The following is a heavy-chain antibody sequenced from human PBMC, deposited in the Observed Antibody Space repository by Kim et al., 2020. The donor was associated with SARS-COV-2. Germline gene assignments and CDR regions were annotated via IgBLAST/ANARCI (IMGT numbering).Heavy chain of an antibody. CDR3: AKGTIAVASGYYFGMDV. D-gene: IGHD6-13*01. V-gene: IGHV3-23*01. Sequence: VKCRFTISRDKSKNTLYLQMNSLRAEDTAVYYCAKGTIAVASGYYFGMDVWGQGTTVTVSS. J-gene: IGHJ6*02.